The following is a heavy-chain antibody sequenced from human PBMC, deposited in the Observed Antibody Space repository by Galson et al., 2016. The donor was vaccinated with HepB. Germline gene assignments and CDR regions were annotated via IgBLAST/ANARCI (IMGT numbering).Heavy chain of an antibody. CDR1: GVSIASSSYF. Sequence: ETLSLTCTVSGVSIASSSYFWGWVRQPPGKELEWIGSIYYSGNSYYSPSLKSRVTISIDTPKNQFSLKLSSVTAADTAVYYCARPYYGAASYAAFDIWGPGTMVTVSS. CDR3: ARPYYGAASYAAFDI. V-gene: IGHV4-39*01. J-gene: IGHJ3*02. D-gene: IGHD3-10*01. CDR2: IYYSGNS.